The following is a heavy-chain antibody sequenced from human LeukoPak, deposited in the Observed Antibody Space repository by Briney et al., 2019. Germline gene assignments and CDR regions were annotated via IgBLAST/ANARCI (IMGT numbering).Heavy chain of an antibody. CDR1: GFTFDDYA. CDR2: ISWNSGSI. V-gene: IGHV3-9*01. Sequence: AGGSLRLSCAASGFTFDDYAMHWVRQAPGKGLEWVSGISWNSGSIGYADSVKGRFTISRDNAKISLYLQMNSLRAEDTALYYCAKDTASGPRGDFQHWGQGTLVTVSS. D-gene: IGHD2-8*02. CDR3: AKDTASGPRGDFQH. J-gene: IGHJ1*01.